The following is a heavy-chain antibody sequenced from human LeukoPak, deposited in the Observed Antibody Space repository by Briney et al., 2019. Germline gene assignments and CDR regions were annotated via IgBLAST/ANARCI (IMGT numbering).Heavy chain of an antibody. V-gene: IGHV3-23*01. CDR1: GFTFSSYS. Sequence: SGGSLRLSCAASGFTFSSYSMNWVRQAPGKGLEWVSAISGSGGSTYYADSVKGRFTISRDNSKNTLYLQMNSLRAEDTAVYYCAKSGYYYDSSGYYCYYWGQGTLVTVSS. CDR3: AKSGYYYDSSGYYCYY. J-gene: IGHJ4*02. CDR2: ISGSGGST. D-gene: IGHD3-22*01.